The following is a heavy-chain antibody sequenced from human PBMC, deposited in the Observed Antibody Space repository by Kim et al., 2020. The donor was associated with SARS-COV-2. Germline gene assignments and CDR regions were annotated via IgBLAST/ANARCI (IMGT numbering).Heavy chain of an antibody. J-gene: IGHJ4*02. CDR3: VRDDGNLLAY. CDR2: ST. V-gene: IGHV4-59*01. Sequence: STNYTPSLKCRVTISVDTSKNQFSLKLSSVTAADTAVYYCVRDDGNLLAYWGQGTLVTVSS. D-gene: IGHD4-17*01.